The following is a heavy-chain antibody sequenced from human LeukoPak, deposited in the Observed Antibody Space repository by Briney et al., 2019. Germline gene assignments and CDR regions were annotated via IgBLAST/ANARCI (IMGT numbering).Heavy chain of an antibody. CDR2: ISSSSTTI. CDR3: AKDRHAPGRYCSSTSCFPFDS. CDR1: GFTFSSYS. J-gene: IGHJ5*01. Sequence: GGSLRLSCAASGFTFSSYSMMWVRQAPGKGLEWVSYISSSSTTIHYADSVKGRFTISRDNTKNTLYLQMNSLRAEDTAVYYCAKDRHAPGRYCSSTSCFPFDSWGQGTLVTVSS. V-gene: IGHV3-48*01. D-gene: IGHD2-2*01.